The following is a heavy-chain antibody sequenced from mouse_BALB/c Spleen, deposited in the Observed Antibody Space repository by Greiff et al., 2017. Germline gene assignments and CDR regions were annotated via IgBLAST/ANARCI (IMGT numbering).Heavy chain of an antibody. CDR2: ISSGSSTI. CDR3: ANITTATWDFDY. CDR1: GFTFSSFG. Sequence: EVKVVESGGGLVQPGGSRKLSCAASGFTFSSFGMHWVRQAPEKGLEWVAYISSGSSTIYYSDTVKGGYTISRANPKNTLFLQMTSLRPEDTAMYYCANITTATWDFDYWGQGTTLTVSS. J-gene: IGHJ2*01. V-gene: IGHV5-17*02. D-gene: IGHD1-2*01.